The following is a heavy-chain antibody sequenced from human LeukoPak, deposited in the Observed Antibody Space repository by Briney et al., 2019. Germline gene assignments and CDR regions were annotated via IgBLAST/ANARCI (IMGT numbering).Heavy chain of an antibody. CDR2: IIPSFGTA. D-gene: IGHD3-16*01. V-gene: IGHV1-69*13. Sequence: ASVKVSCKAAGGTFSSYAISWVRQAPGQGLEWMGGIIPSFGTANYAQKVQGRVTITADESTSTAYMELSSLRSEDTAVYYCARKDQWGAQDYWGEGTLVTVSS. CDR3: ARKDQWGAQDY. CDR1: GGTFSSYA. J-gene: IGHJ4*02.